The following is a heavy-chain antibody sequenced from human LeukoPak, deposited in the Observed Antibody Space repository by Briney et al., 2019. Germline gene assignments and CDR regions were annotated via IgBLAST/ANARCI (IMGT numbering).Heavy chain of an antibody. Sequence: GRSLRLSCAASGFAFDDYAMHWVRQAPGKGLGWVSGISWNSGSIGYAASVKGRFTIPRDNAKNSLYLQMDLLRAEDTAFNNWAKGRSGSYYTGFDRWGQGTLVTVSS. V-gene: IGHV3-9*01. J-gene: IGHJ4*02. CDR2: ISWNSGSI. CDR1: GFAFDDYA. CDR3: AKGRSGSYYTGFDR. D-gene: IGHD3-10*01.